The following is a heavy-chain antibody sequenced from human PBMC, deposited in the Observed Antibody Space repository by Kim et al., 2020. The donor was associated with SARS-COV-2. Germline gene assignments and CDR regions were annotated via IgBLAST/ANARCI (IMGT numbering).Heavy chain of an antibody. CDR2: IKQDGSEK. CDR1: GFTFSSYW. Sequence: GGSLRLSCAASGFTFSSYWMSWVRQAPGKGLEWVANIKQDGSEKYYVDSVKGRFTISRDNAKNSLYLQMNSLRAEDTAVYYCARAAAGTTRSRLFDYWGQGTLVTVSS. D-gene: IGHD6-13*01. J-gene: IGHJ4*02. V-gene: IGHV3-7*03. CDR3: ARAAAGTTRSRLFDY.